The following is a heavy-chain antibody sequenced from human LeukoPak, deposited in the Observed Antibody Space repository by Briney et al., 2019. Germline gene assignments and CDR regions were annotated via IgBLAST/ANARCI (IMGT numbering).Heavy chain of an antibody. CDR3: ARGDARPTFEY. CDR1: GFTFSSYG. J-gene: IGHJ4*02. D-gene: IGHD2-21*02. CDR2: IWYDGSNK. Sequence: GGSLRLSCAASGFTFSSYGMHWVRQAPGKGLEWVAVIWYDGSNKYYADSVKGRFTISRDNSKNTLYLQMNSLRAEDTAVYYCARGDARPTFEYWGQGTLVTVSS. V-gene: IGHV3-33*01.